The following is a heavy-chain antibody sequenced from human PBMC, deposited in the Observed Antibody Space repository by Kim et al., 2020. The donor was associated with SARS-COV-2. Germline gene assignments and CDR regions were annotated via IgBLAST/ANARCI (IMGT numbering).Heavy chain of an antibody. J-gene: IGHJ4*02. D-gene: IGHD5-12*01. CDR3: ARVEGYPYYFDY. V-gene: IGHV1-46*01. Sequence: SYAQKFQGRVTMTRDTSTSTVYMELSSLRSEDTAVYYCARVEGYPYYFDYWGQGTLVTVSS.